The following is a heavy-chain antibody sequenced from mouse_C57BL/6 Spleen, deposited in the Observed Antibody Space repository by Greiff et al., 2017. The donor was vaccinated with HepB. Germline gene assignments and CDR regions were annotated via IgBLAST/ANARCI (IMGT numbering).Heavy chain of an antibody. J-gene: IGHJ1*03. CDR3: ARGPLYYYGSSWYFDV. CDR1: GFTFSDYG. D-gene: IGHD1-1*01. CDR2: ISSGSSTI. Sequence: VQLKESGGGLVKPGGSLKLSCAASGFTFSDYGMHWVRQAPEKGLEWVAYISSGSSTIYYADTVKGRFTISRDNAKNTLFLQMTSLRSEDSAMYYCARGPLYYYGSSWYFDVWGTGTTVTVSS. V-gene: IGHV5-17*01.